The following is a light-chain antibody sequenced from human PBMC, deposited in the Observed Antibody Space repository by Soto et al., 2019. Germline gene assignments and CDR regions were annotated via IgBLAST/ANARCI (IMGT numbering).Light chain of an antibody. CDR1: QGISRT. Sequence: EIVMTQSPATLSVSPGETATLSCRASQGISRTLAWYQLKSGQAPRLLFYGASTRATGVPARFSGSGSGTEFTLTISSLQSEDSALYYCQHYNHWPQLSFGGGTTVDIK. CDR2: GAS. CDR3: QHYNHWPQLS. V-gene: IGKV3-15*01. J-gene: IGKJ4*01.